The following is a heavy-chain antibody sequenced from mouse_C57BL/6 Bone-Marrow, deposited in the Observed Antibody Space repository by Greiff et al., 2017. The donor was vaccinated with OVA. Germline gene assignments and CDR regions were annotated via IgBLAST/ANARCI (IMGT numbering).Heavy chain of an antibody. CDR2: IDPETGGT. J-gene: IGHJ4*01. CDR3: TRGYSNYYSMDY. Sequence: QVQLQQSGAELVRPGASVTLSCKASGYTFTDYDMHWVKQTPVQGLEWIGDIDPETGGTAYNQKFKGKAILPADKSSSTAYMELRSLTSEDSAVYYCTRGYSNYYSMDYWGQGTSVTVSS. D-gene: IGHD2-5*01. V-gene: IGHV1-15*01. CDR1: GYTFTDYD.